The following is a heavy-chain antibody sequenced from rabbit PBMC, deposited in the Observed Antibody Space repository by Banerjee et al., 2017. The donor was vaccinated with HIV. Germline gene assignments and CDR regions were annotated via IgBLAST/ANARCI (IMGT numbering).Heavy chain of an antibody. D-gene: IGHD2-1*01. CDR2: IDAGSSGST. CDR1: GFSFSSSYW. Sequence: QSLEESGGDLVKPGASLTLTCTASGFSFSSSYWICWVRQAPGKGLEWIACIDAGSSGSTYYASWAKGRFTISKTPSTTVTLQMTSLTAADTATYFCARDLSYDDYAYFDLWGQGTLVTVS. J-gene: IGHJ4*01. CDR3: ARDLSYDDYAYFDL. V-gene: IGHV1S40*01.